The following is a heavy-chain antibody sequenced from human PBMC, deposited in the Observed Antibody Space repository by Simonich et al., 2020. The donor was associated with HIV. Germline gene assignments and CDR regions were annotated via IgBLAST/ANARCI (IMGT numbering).Heavy chain of an antibody. V-gene: IGHV5-51*01. J-gene: IGHJ2*01. CDR1: GYSFTTYW. CDR2: IYPGDSDT. CDR3: ARRSEISLAWYFDL. Sequence: GYSFTTYWIGWVRQMPGKGLEWMGIIYPGDSDTRYSPSFQGQVTITADKSISTAYLQWSSLKAADTAMYYCARRSEISLAWYFDLWGRGTLVTVSS.